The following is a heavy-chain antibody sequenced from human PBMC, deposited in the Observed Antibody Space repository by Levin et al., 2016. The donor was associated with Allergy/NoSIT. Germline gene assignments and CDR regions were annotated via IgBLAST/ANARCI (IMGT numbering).Heavy chain of an antibody. J-gene: IGHJ5*02. CDR3: ARRGGDDFWSGYYWNEWANWFDP. V-gene: IGHV3-7*02. D-gene: IGHD3-3*01. Sequence: VRQMPGKGLEWVANIKQDGGEKYYVDSVKGRFTISRDNAKNSLYLQMNSLRAEDTAVYYCARRGGDDFWSGYYWNEWANWFDPWGQGTLVTVSS. CDR2: IKQDGGEK.